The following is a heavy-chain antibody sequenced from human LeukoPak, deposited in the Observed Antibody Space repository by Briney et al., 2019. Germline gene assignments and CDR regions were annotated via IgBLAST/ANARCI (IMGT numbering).Heavy chain of an antibody. CDR3: ARMGSSWYEDY. Sequence: GGSLRLSCAASGFTVSSNYMSWVRQAPGKGLEWVSVIYSGGSTYYADSVKGRFTISRDNSKNTLYLQMNSLRAEDTAVYYCARMGSSWYEDYWGQGTLVTVSS. V-gene: IGHV3-53*01. CDR1: GFTVSSNY. CDR2: IYSGGST. J-gene: IGHJ4*02. D-gene: IGHD6-13*01.